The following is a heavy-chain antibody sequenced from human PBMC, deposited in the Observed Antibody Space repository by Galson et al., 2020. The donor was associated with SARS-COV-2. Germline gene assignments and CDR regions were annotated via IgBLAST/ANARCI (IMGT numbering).Heavy chain of an antibody. Sequence: GGSLRLSCAASGFTFDDSAMHWLRQAPGKGLEWVAVVSYDGNNKHYADSVKGRFTITRDNPNNMLYLQMNSLRAEDTAVFYCASGWGVSYGLDYFDFWGQGTLVTVSS. CDR3: ASGWGVSYGLDYFDF. J-gene: IGHJ4*02. V-gene: IGHV3-30-3*01. D-gene: IGHD5-18*01. CDR1: GFTFDDSA. CDR2: VSYDGNNK.